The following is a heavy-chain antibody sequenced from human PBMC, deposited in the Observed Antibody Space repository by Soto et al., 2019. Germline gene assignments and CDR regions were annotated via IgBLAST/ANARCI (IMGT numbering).Heavy chain of an antibody. V-gene: IGHV4-59*01. CDR1: GGSISSYY. Sequence: QVQLQESGPGLVKPSETLSLTCTVSGGSISSYYWSWIRQPPGKGLEWIGYIYYSGSTNYNPSLKSRVTISVDTSKNLFSLKLSSVTAADTAVYYWAREVDEYFDYWGQGTLVTVSS. CDR3: AREVDEYFDY. D-gene: IGHD3-9*01. J-gene: IGHJ4*02. CDR2: IYYSGST.